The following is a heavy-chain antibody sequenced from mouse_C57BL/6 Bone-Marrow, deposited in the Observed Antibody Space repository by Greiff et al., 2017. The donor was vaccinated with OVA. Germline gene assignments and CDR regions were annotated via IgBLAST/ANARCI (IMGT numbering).Heavy chain of an antibody. CDR2: IYPGDGDT. CDR1: GYAFSSYW. V-gene: IGHV1-80*01. J-gene: IGHJ1*03. Sequence: QVQLQPSWAELVKPGASVTLSCKASGYAFSSYWMHWVKQRPGTGLEWIGQIYPGDGDTNYNGKFKCTATLPSDTSSSTAYMQLSSLTSEDSAVYFCARWDYYGSSDWYVDVWGTGTTVTVSS. CDR3: ARWDYYGSSDWYVDV. D-gene: IGHD1-1*01.